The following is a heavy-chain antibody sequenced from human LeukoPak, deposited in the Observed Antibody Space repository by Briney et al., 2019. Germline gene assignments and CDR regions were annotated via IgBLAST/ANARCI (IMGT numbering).Heavy chain of an antibody. J-gene: IGHJ3*01. Sequence: GESLKISCKGSGYSFANYWIGWVRQMPGKGLEWMGITYPADSDTRYSPSFQGQVTISADKSISIAYLQRSSLKASDTAMYFCASAGITAAFDVWGQGTVVSVSS. V-gene: IGHV5-51*01. D-gene: IGHD1-20*01. CDR1: GYSFANYW. CDR3: ASAGITAAFDV. CDR2: TYPADSDT.